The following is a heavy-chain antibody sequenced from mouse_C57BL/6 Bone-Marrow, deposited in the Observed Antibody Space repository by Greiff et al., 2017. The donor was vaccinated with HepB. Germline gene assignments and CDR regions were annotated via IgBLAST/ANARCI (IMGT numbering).Heavy chain of an antibody. CDR1: GFTFSSYA. D-gene: IGHD1-1*01. CDR3: ASPCYGSSYDYAMDY. Sequence: EVQGVESGGGLVKPGGSLKLSCAASGFTFSSYAMSWVRQTPDKSLEWVAPISDGGSYTYYPDNVKGRFTISRDNAQNNLYLQMSHLQSDDTAMYYCASPCYGSSYDYAMDYWGQGTSVTVSS. J-gene: IGHJ4*01. CDR2: ISDGGSYT. V-gene: IGHV5-4*01.